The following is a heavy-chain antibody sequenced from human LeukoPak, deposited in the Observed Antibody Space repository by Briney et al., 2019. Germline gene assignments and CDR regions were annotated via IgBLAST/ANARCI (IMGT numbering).Heavy chain of an antibody. CDR3: LVDTAMVTGNWFDP. Sequence: GGSLRLSCAASGFTFSDYYMSWIRQAPGKGLEWVSYISSSGSTIYYADSVKGRFTISRDSAKNSLYLQMNSLRAEDTAVYYCLVDTAMVTGNWFDPWGQGTLVTVSS. CDR2: ISSSGSTI. CDR1: GFTFSDYY. D-gene: IGHD5-18*01. J-gene: IGHJ5*02. V-gene: IGHV3-11*01.